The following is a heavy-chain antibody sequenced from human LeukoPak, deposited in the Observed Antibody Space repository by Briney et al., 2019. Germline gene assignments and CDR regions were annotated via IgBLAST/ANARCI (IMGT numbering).Heavy chain of an antibody. CDR2: INPNSGDI. Sequence: GASVTVSCQASGYTFTDSYLHWVRPAPGQGLAWMGWINPNSGDINFAQTFQGRLTMISDTSISTVYMELSSRRSDDTAVYYCARDRADCSGGTCDNHRFDYWGQGTLVTVSS. CDR3: ARDRADCSGGTCDNHRFDY. V-gene: IGHV1-2*02. D-gene: IGHD2-15*01. CDR1: GYTFTDSY. J-gene: IGHJ4*02.